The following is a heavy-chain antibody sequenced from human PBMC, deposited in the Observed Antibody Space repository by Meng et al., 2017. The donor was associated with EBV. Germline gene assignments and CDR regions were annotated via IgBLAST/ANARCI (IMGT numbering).Heavy chain of an antibody. CDR2: VHYTGST. V-gene: IGHV4-39*01. J-gene: IGHJ5*02. Sequence: QLPLRESGPGQAKPSXXXXLXXXVSXDSISSFYYWGWIRQPPGRGLEWIGSVHYTGSTYYSPSLKSRVTVSVDTSKNQFSLRLTSVTAADTAVYYCARPFPSWQSPRLDPFGAWGQGTLVTVSS. CDR3: ARPFPSWQSPRLDPFGA. CDR1: XDSISSFYY. D-gene: IGHD6-19*01.